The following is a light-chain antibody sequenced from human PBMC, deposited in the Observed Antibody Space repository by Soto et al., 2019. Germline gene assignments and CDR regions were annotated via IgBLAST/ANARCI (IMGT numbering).Light chain of an antibody. J-gene: IGKJ2*01. Sequence: IQLTQSPSSLSASVGDRVTVTCRASDDITNYLAWYQQKAGKAPKLLIYDASTLYSGVPSRFSGSGSGTDFTLTISGLQPEDFATYYCQQYINWPPYTFGQGTKLEIK. CDR1: DDITNY. V-gene: IGKV1-9*01. CDR2: DAS. CDR3: QQYINWPPYT.